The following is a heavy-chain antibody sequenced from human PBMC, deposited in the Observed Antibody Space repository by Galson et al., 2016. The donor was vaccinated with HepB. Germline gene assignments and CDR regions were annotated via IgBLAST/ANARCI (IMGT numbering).Heavy chain of an antibody. Sequence: SLRLSCAASQFTFSSYSMNWVRQAPGKGLEWVSYISSSSTSIYYTDSVKGRFTISRDNAKNSLYLQMNSLRAEDTAVYYCARDILLGSRGTAPMLSLGMDVWGQGTTVTVSS. CDR3: ARDILLGSRGTAPMLSLGMDV. CDR1: QFTFSSYS. CDR2: ISSSSTSI. D-gene: IGHD5-18*01. V-gene: IGHV3-48*01. J-gene: IGHJ6*02.